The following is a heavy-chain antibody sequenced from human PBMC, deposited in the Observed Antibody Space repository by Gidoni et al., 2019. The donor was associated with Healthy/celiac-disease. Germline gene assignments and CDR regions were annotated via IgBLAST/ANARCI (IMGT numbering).Heavy chain of an antibody. J-gene: IGHJ6*02. Sequence: QVQLVESGGGVVQPGRSLRLSCAASGFTFSSYAMHGVRQAPGKGLEWVAVISYDGSNKYYADSVKGRFTISRDNSKNTLYLQMNSLRAEDTAVYYCARDRGRGGPYYYYGMDVWGQGTTVTVSS. CDR3: ARDRGRGGPYYYYGMDV. V-gene: IGHV3-30-3*01. CDR2: ISYDGSNK. D-gene: IGHD2-15*01. CDR1: GFTFSSYA.